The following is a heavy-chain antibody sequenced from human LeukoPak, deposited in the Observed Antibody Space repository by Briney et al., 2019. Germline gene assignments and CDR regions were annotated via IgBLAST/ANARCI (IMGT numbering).Heavy chain of an antibody. D-gene: IGHD3-3*01. CDR2: INPSDGST. CDR3: ARRGMTICGVVTEDRYYYMDV. V-gene: IGHV1-46*03. CDR1: GYTFASYY. J-gene: IGHJ6*03. Sequence: ASVKVSCKASGYTFASYYMHWVRQAPGQGLEWMGIINPSDGSTSYAQKFQGRVTMTRDTSTSTVYMELSSLRSEDTAVYYCARRGMTICGVVTEDRYYYMDVWGKGTTVTVSS.